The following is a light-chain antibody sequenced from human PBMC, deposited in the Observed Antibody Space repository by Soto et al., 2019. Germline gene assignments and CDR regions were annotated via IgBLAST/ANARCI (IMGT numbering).Light chain of an antibody. J-gene: IGKJ3*01. V-gene: IGKV3-15*01. Sequence: EIVMTQSPATLSVSPGERATLSCRASQSVSSNLAWYQQKPGQAPRLLIYGASTRATGIPARFSGSGSGTEFHLTISSLQSEDFAVYYCQQYNNGPFTFGPGTKVDIK. CDR1: QSVSSN. CDR2: GAS. CDR3: QQYNNGPFT.